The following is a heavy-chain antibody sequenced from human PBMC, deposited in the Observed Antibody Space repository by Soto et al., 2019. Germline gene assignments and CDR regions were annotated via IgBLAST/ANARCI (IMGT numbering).Heavy chain of an antibody. J-gene: IGHJ2*01. CDR1: GGTFSSYA. CDR3: AQTLGLAAAGPGRFDL. CDR2: IIPLFGRA. D-gene: IGHD6-25*01. Sequence: QVQLVQSGAEVKKPGSSVKVSCKASGGTFSSYAISCVRQAPGQGLEWMGGIIPLFGRANYAQKFQGRVTITAAASTSTAYMELSSLRSEDTDVYYCAQTLGLAAAGPGRFDLWGRGTLVTVSS. V-gene: IGHV1-69*12.